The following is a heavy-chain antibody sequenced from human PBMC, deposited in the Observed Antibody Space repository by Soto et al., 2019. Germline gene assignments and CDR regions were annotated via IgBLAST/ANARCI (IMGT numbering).Heavy chain of an antibody. Sequence: SLRLSCAASGFTFSSYSMNWVRQAPGKGLEWVSSISSSSSYIYYADSVKGRFTISRDNAKNSLYLQMNSLRAEDTAVYYCARHGYSYGGGYFDYWGQGTLVTVSS. CDR1: GFTFSSYS. V-gene: IGHV3-21*01. D-gene: IGHD5-18*01. CDR2: ISSSSSYI. CDR3: ARHGYSYGGGYFDY. J-gene: IGHJ4*02.